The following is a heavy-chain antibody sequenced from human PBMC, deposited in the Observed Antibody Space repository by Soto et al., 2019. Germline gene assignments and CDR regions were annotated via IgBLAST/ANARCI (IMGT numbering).Heavy chain of an antibody. D-gene: IGHD6-6*01. CDR3: ARVDSSSPSSFYYYGMDV. V-gene: IGHV4-31*03. Sequence: SETLSLTCTVSGGSISSGGYYWSWIRQHPGKGLEWIGYIYYSGSTYYNPSLKSRVTISVDTSKNQFSLKLSSVTAADTAVYYCARVDSSSPSSFYYYGMDVRGQGTTVTVSS. CDR1: GGSISSGGYY. J-gene: IGHJ6*02. CDR2: IYYSGST.